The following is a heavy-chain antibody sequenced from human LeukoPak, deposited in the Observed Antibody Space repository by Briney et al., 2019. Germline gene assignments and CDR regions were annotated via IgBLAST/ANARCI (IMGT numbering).Heavy chain of an antibody. D-gene: IGHD1-20*01. CDR1: GGSISSSSYY. CDR3: ARPSLTGSGLYYYYYGMDV. V-gene: IGHV4-39*01. CDR2: IYYSGST. J-gene: IGHJ6*02. Sequence: SETLSLTCTVSGGSISSSSYYWGWIRQPPGKGLEWIGSIYYSGSTYYNPSLKSRVTIPVDTSKNQFSLKLSSVTAADTAVYYCARPSLTGSGLYYYYYGMDVWGQGTTVTVSS.